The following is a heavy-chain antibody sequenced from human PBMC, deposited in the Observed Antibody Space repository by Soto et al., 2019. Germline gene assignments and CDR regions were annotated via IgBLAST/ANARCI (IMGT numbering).Heavy chain of an antibody. D-gene: IGHD3-10*02. V-gene: IGHV1-69*08. CDR3: ARDMFRGGNYYYYYMDV. CDR1: GGTFSSYT. Sequence: QVQLVQSGAEVKKPGSSVKVSCKASGGTFSSYTISWVRQAPGQGLEWMGRIIPILGIANYAQKFQGRVTITADKSTSTAYMELSSLRSEDTAVYYCARDMFRGGNYYYYYMDVWCKGTTVTVSS. J-gene: IGHJ6*03. CDR2: IIPILGIA.